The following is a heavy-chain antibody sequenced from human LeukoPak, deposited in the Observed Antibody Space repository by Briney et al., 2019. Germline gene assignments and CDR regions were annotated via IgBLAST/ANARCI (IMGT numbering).Heavy chain of an antibody. CDR1: GFSFSSYS. D-gene: IGHD3-22*01. CDR3: VKELDSSGFFDF. V-gene: IGHV3-21*04. CDR2: LSSSSSYI. J-gene: IGHJ4*02. Sequence: GGSLRLSCAASGFSFSSYSMNWVRQAPGKGLEWVSSLSSSSSYIYYADSVKGRFTISRDNPKNSLYLQINSLRAEDTAVYYCVKELDSSGFFDFWGQGTLVTVSS.